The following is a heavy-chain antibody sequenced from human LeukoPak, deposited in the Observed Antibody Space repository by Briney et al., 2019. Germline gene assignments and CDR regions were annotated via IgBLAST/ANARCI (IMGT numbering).Heavy chain of an antibody. CDR3: ARYRGGHYGMDV. D-gene: IGHD2-15*01. CDR1: GGSISSYY. CDR2: IYYSGST. J-gene: IGHJ6*02. Sequence: SETLSLTCTVSGGSISSYYWSWIRKPPGKGLEWIGYIYYSGSTNYNPSLKSRVTISVDTSTNQFSLKLSSVTAADTAVYYCARYRGGHYGMDVWGQGTTVTVSS. V-gene: IGHV4-59*01.